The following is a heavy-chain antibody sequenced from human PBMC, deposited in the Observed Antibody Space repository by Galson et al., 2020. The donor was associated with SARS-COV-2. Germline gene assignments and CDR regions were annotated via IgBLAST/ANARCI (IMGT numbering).Heavy chain of an antibody. J-gene: IGHJ4*02. CDR1: GGSIHIYS. D-gene: IGHD3-10*01. Sequence: ASETLSLTCPVSGGSIHIYSWHWIRQPPGKGLAWIGYLYYGGKTNYNPSLKSRVTISVDTSKSHFSLTLSSVTAADTAVYCSARLPVVRGVDSWGQGILVTVSS. CDR2: LYYGGKT. V-gene: IGHV4-59*01. CDR3: ARLPVVRGVDS.